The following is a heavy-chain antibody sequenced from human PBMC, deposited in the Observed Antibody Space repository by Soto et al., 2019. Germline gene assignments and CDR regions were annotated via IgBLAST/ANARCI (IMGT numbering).Heavy chain of an antibody. J-gene: IGHJ4*02. CDR2: ISSSGSTI. CDR3: ARRYAGAQSIAAAGILNDY. V-gene: IGHV3-11*01. Sequence: GGSLRLSCAASGFSFSDYYMSWIRQAPGKGLEWVSYISSSGSTIYYADSMRGRFTISRDNAKNSLYLQMYSLRAEDTAVYYCARRYAGAQSIAAAGILNDYWGQGTLVTVSS. D-gene: IGHD6-13*01. CDR1: GFSFSDYY.